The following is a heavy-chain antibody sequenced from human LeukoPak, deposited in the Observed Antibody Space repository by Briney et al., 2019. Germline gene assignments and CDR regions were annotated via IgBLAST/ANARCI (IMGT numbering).Heavy chain of an antibody. CDR3: ARHFPNHLSDYWDN. CDR1: GGSINNYY. V-gene: IGHV4-59*08. D-gene: IGHD1-14*01. J-gene: IGHJ4*02. Sequence: SETLSLTCTVSGGSINNYYWIWIRQPPGKGLEWIGYIHYTGRTNYNPYNPSLKSRVAISVDTSNNQFSLKLESVTAADTAVYYCARHFPNHLSDYWDNWGQGILVTASS. CDR2: IHYTGRT.